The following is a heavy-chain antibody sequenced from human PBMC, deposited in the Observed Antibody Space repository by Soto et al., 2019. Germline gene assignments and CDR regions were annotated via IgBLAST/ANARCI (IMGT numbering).Heavy chain of an antibody. Sequence: QVQLVQSGAEVKKPGSSVKVSCKASGGTFSSYAISWVRQAPGQGLEWMGGIIPIFGTADYAQKFEGRVTITADESTSTAYMELSSLRSEDTAVYYCALHYGSGSNYYYYGMDVWGQGTTVTVSS. V-gene: IGHV1-69*12. J-gene: IGHJ6*02. CDR1: GGTFSSYA. CDR3: ALHYGSGSNYYYYGMDV. CDR2: IIPIFGTA. D-gene: IGHD3-10*01.